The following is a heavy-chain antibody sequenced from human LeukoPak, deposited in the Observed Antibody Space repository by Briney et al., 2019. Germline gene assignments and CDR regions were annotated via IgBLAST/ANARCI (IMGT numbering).Heavy chain of an antibody. J-gene: IGHJ4*02. CDR3: AKYSVRIAGRQENYFDY. CDR1: VLTYSKYA. D-gene: IGHD6-6*01. V-gene: IGHV3-23*01. CDR2: VAAGGTT. Sequence: PGGSLRLSCAASVLTYSKYAKRWVREARAGGREWVSAVAAGGTTYYADSVKGRFTISTDNSKNTLYLQMSRLRAEDTAVYYCAKYSVRIAGRQENYFDYWGQGTLVTVSS.